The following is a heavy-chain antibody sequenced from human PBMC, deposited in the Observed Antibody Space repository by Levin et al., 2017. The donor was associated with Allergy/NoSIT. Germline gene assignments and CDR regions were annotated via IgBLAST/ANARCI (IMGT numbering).Heavy chain of an antibody. Sequence: SETLSLTCTVSGGSIRSDNDYWSWIRHPAGKGLEWIGRISASGATRYSPSLESRVTISVDTSKNQFSLRLSSVTAADTAVYYCATSTMAAVVDWNAFDIWGQGTVVTVSS. CDR1: GGSIRSDNDY. CDR3: ATSTMAAVVDWNAFDI. J-gene: IGHJ3*02. V-gene: IGHV4-61*02. D-gene: IGHD2-2*01. CDR2: ISASGAT.